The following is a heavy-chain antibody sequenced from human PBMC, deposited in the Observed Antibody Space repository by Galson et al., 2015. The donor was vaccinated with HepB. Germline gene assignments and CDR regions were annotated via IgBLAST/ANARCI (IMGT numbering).Heavy chain of an antibody. CDR2: LSYTGRT. J-gene: IGHJ4*02. V-gene: IGHV4-59*08. CDR1: GDSISTYY. D-gene: IGHD6-19*01. Sequence: LSLTCTVSGDSISTYYWNWIRQPPGRGLEWIGVLSYTGRTNYSPSLKSRVTISVDTSKNQFSLRMTSVIAADTAVYYCARQPHRSGWGYFDYWGQGTLVSVSS. CDR3: ARQPHRSGWGYFDY.